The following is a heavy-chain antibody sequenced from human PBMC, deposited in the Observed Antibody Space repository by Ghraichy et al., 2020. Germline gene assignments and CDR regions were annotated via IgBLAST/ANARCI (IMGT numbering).Heavy chain of an antibody. D-gene: IGHD3-22*01. CDR3: ARDPYYYDSSGYPTFAYFDY. CDR2: ISYDGSNK. J-gene: IGHJ4*02. CDR1: GFTFSSYA. V-gene: IGHV3-30*04. Sequence: GESLNISCAASGFTFSSYAMHWVRQAPGKGLEWVAVISYDGSNKYYADSVKGRFTISRDNSKNTLYLQMNSLRAEDTAVYYCARDPYYYDSSGYPTFAYFDYWGQGTLVTVSS.